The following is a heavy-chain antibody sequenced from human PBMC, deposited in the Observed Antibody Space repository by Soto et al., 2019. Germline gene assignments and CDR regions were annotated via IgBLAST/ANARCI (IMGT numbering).Heavy chain of an antibody. J-gene: IGHJ4*02. Sequence: QVQLVESGGGVVQPGRSLRLSCAASGFTFSSYGMHWVRQAPGKGLEWVAVISYDGSNKYYADSVKGRLTISRDNSKNTLYLQMNSLRAEDKAVDYCAKDKRGGGWYPVDYWGQGTLVTVSS. CDR3: AKDKRGGGWYPVDY. CDR1: GFTFSSYG. CDR2: ISYDGSNK. D-gene: IGHD6-19*01. V-gene: IGHV3-30*18.